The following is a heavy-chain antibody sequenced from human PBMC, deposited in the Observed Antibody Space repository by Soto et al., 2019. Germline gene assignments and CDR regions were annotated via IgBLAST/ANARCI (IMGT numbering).Heavy chain of an antibody. D-gene: IGHD4-17*01. CDR2: IYWNDDN. Sequence: QITLKESGPTLVKPTQTLTLTCTFSGFSLTTSGAGVGWIRQSPGKALEWLALIYWNDDNRYSPSLNSRLTITKDISKNQVVLIMTNMDPVDTATYYCAHRGYGDYPRDNWFDPWGQGTLIIVSS. J-gene: IGHJ5*02. CDR1: GFSLTTSGAG. V-gene: IGHV2-5*01. CDR3: AHRGYGDYPRDNWFDP.